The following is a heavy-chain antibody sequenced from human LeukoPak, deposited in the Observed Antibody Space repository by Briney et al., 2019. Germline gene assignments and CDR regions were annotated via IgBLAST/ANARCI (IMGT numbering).Heavy chain of an antibody. CDR1: GGSISSSSYY. Sequence: PSEXXSLTCTVSGGSISSSSYYWGWIRQPPGTGLEWVGSIYYSGSTYYNPSLKSRVTISVDTSKNQFSLKLSSVTAADTAVYYCADDYYDSSGLPDWGQGTLVTVSS. V-gene: IGHV4-39*01. CDR3: ADDYYDSSGLPD. D-gene: IGHD3-22*01. CDR2: IYYSGST. J-gene: IGHJ4*02.